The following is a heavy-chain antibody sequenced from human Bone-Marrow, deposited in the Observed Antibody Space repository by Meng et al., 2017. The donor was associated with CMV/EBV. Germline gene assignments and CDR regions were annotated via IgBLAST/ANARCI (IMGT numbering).Heavy chain of an antibody. CDR2: ISYGGRA. V-gene: IGHV4-61*03. Sequence: SETLSLTCTVSGGSISSSGYSWGWIRQPPGMGLEWIGYISYGGRANYNPSLKSRVTISVDTSKNYFSLKLSSVTAADTAVYYCARLIRGRDFVAPDWGHGSLVTVSS. J-gene: IGHJ1*01. D-gene: IGHD3-16*01. CDR3: ARLIRGRDFVAPD. CDR1: GGSISSSGYS.